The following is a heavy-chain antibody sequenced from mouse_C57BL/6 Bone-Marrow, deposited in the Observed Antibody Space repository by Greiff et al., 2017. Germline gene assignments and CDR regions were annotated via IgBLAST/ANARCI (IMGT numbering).Heavy chain of an antibody. Sequence: EVMLVESGGGLVKPGGSLKLSCAASGFTFSDYGMHWVRQAPEKGLEWVAYISSGSSTIYYADTVKGRFTISRDNAKNTLFLQMTSLRSEDTAMYYCARPYGSSYDWYFDVWGTGTTVTVAS. CDR1: GFTFSDYG. CDR3: ARPYGSSYDWYFDV. D-gene: IGHD1-1*01. J-gene: IGHJ1*03. V-gene: IGHV5-17*01. CDR2: ISSGSSTI.